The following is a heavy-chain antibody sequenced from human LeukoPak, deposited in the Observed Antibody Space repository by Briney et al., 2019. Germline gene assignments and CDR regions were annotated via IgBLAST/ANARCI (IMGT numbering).Heavy chain of an antibody. Sequence: PSETLSLTCTVSGGSISSSSYYWGWIRQPPGKGLEWIGSIYYSGSTYYNPSLKSRVTISVDTSKNQFSLKLRSVTAADTAVYYCARASRGHDYWGQGTLVTVSS. CDR1: GGSISSSSYY. V-gene: IGHV4-39*07. D-gene: IGHD3-10*01. CDR3: ARASRGHDY. CDR2: IYYSGST. J-gene: IGHJ4*02.